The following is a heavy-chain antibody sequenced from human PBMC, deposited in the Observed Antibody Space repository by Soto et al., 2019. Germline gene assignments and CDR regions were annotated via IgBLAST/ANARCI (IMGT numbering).Heavy chain of an antibody. J-gene: IGHJ4*02. CDR2: IKQDGSET. CDR3: ARDPRKTTIFGVVMRTLYLDS. D-gene: IGHD3-3*01. CDR1: GFTLSNNW. V-gene: IGHV3-7*01. Sequence: PGGSLRLSGAGSGFTLSNNWMNWVRQAPGQGRERVANIKQDGSETYYVDSVKGRFTISRDNAKNSLYLQMNSLRAEDTAVYYCARDPRKTTIFGVVMRTLYLDSWGQGTLVTVSS.